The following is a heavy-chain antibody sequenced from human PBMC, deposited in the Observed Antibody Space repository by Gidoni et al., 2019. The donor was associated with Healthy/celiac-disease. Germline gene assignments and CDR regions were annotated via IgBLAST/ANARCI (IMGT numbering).Heavy chain of an antibody. Sequence: QVQLVESGGGVVQPGRSLRLSGEASGFTFSSYGIHWVRQAPGKGLEWVAVIWYDGSNKYYADSVKGRFTISRENSKNTLYLQMNSLRAEDTAVYYCARGGRIVGATPDYWGQGTLVTVSS. J-gene: IGHJ4*02. CDR2: IWYDGSNK. D-gene: IGHD1-26*01. CDR3: ARGGRIVGATPDY. CDR1: GFTFSSYG. V-gene: IGHV3-33*01.